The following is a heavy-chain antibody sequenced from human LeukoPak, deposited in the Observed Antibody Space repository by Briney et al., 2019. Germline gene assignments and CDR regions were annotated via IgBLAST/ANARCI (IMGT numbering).Heavy chain of an antibody. Sequence: GGSLRLSCAASGFTFSSYAMHWVRQAPGKGLEWVAVIPYDGSNKYYADSVKGRFTISRDNSKNTLYLQMNSLRAEDTAVYYCAREPRIAVAGRYYFDYWGQGTLVTVSS. D-gene: IGHD6-19*01. J-gene: IGHJ4*02. V-gene: IGHV3-30-3*01. CDR2: IPYDGSNK. CDR3: AREPRIAVAGRYYFDY. CDR1: GFTFSSYA.